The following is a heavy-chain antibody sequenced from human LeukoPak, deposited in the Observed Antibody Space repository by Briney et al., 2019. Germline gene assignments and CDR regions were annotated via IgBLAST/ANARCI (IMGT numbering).Heavy chain of an antibody. CDR1: GYTFTSYY. D-gene: IGHD2-15*01. Sequence: GASVKVSCKASGYTFTSYYMHWVRQAPGQGLEWMGWINPNSGGTNYAQKFQGRVTMTRDTSISTAYMELSRLRSDDTAVYYCARAEDIVVVVAAYQFDYWGQGTLVTVSS. V-gene: IGHV1-2*02. J-gene: IGHJ4*02. CDR2: INPNSGGT. CDR3: ARAEDIVVVVAAYQFDY.